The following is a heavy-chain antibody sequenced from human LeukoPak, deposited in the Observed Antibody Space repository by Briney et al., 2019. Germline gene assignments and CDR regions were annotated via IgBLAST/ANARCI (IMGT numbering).Heavy chain of an antibody. D-gene: IGHD4-11*01. V-gene: IGHV3-7*01. CDR1: GFPFTSYW. CDR2: IKQDGTET. Sequence: GGSLRLSCAASGFPFTSYWMTWVRQAPGKGLEWVANIKQDGTETHYVDSVKGRFTISRDNAKDSLYLQMNSLRAEDTAVYYCGREADDYNNYVIDYWGQGTLVTVSS. J-gene: IGHJ4*02. CDR3: GREADDYNNYVIDY.